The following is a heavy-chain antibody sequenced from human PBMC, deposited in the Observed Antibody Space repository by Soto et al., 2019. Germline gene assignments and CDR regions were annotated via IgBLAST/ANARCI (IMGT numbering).Heavy chain of an antibody. CDR3: ARESEDLTSNFDY. J-gene: IGHJ4*02. Sequence: PGGSLRLSCAASGYTFSSYAMSWVRQAPGKGLEWVSAISGSGGSTYYGDSMKGRFTISRDNAKNSLYLEMNSLRAEDTAVYYCARESEDLTSNFDYWGQGTPVTVSS. V-gene: IGHV3-23*01. CDR1: GYTFSSYA. CDR2: ISGSGGST.